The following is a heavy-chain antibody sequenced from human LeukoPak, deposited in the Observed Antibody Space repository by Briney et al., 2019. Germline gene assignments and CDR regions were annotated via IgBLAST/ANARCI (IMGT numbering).Heavy chain of an antibody. CDR2: MNPNSGNT. CDR1: GYTFTSYD. V-gene: IGHV1-8*01. J-gene: IGHJ4*02. CDR3: ASPNRYSGSYPAFDY. D-gene: IGHD1-26*01. Sequence: ASVKVSCKASGYTFTSYDINWVRQATGQGLEWMGWMNPNSGNTGYAQKFQGRVTITADESTSTAYMELSSLRSEDTAVYYCASPNRYSGSYPAFDYWGQGTLVTVSS.